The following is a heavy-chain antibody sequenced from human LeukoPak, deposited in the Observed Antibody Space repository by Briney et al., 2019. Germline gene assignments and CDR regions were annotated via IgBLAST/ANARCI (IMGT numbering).Heavy chain of an antibody. J-gene: IGHJ4*02. CDR2: ISSGSRTI. Sequence: GSLRLSCAASGFTFSSYSMNWLRQAPGKGLELLSYISSGSRTIYYADSVKGRFTLSRDNDKSSLYLQMNSLRAEDKGVYYCARESISGHRDFDYWGQGAQVTVSS. D-gene: IGHD1-26*01. CDR1: GFTFSSYS. CDR3: ARESISGHRDFDY. V-gene: IGHV3-48*01.